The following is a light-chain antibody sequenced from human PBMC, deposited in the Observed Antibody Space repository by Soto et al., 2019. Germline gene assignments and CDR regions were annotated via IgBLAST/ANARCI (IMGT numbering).Light chain of an antibody. CDR2: GAS. CDR3: QKYNNWPRT. CDR1: QSVSSN. Sequence: EIVMTQSPATLSVSPGERATLSCRASQSVSSNLAWYQQKPGQAPRLLIYGASTRATGIPARFSGSGSGTELTLTISSLQSEDFEVYYCQKYNNWPRTFGQGTKVEIK. V-gene: IGKV3-15*01. J-gene: IGKJ1*01.